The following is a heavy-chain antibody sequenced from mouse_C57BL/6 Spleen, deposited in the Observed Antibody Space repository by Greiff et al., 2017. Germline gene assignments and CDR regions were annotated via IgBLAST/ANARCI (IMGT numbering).Heavy chain of an antibody. CDR3: ARGDDYPWFAY. V-gene: IGHV1-42*01. Sequence: VQLQPSGPELVKPGASVKISCKASGYSFTGYYMNWVKQSPEKSLEWIGEINPSTGGTTYNQKFKAKATLTVDKSSSTAYMQLKSLTSEDSAVYYCARGDDYPWFAYWGQGTLVTVSA. D-gene: IGHD2-4*01. CDR2: INPSTGGT. CDR1: GYSFTGYY. J-gene: IGHJ3*01.